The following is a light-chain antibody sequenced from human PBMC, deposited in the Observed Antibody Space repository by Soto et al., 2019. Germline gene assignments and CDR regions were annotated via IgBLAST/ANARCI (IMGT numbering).Light chain of an antibody. V-gene: IGKV3-11*01. CDR3: QQRSNWPPT. CDR1: QTVSRS. Sequence: EVVLTQSPATLSVSPGERATLSCRASQTVSRSLAWYQQKPGQAPRLLIYGASTRATGIPGRFSGSGSGTDFTLTISSLEPEDFAVYYCQQRSNWPPTFGPGTKVDIK. J-gene: IGKJ3*01. CDR2: GAS.